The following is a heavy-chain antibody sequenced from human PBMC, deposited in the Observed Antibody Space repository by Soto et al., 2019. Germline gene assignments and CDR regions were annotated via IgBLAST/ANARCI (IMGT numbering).Heavy chain of an antibody. Sequence: EVQLTESGGGSVQPGGSLRLSCADSGFTFRSYWMHWVRQAPGKGLEWISRVHNDGSSAAYADSVKGRFTVSRDTGKNARYLQMNSLGAEDTAVYYCALGRYCSGGTCSFDHWGQGTLVTVSS. CDR2: VHNDGSSA. J-gene: IGHJ4*02. D-gene: IGHD2-15*01. CDR3: ALGRYCSGGTCSFDH. CDR1: GFTFRSYW. V-gene: IGHV3-74*01.